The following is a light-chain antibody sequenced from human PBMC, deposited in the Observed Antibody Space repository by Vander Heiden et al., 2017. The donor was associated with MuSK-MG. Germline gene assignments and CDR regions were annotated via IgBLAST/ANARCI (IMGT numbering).Light chain of an antibody. CDR1: SSDISGYNY. Sequence: QPALTQPASVSGSPGQPITIPCPGTSSDISGYNYVFWHQHHPGRAPKLLIFDVSSRPSAVSTRFSGSKSGSTASLTISGLQAEDEADYYCSSYTRSSTRVFGGGTKLTVL. CDR3: SSYTRSSTRV. CDR2: DVS. J-gene: IGLJ3*02. V-gene: IGLV2-14*03.